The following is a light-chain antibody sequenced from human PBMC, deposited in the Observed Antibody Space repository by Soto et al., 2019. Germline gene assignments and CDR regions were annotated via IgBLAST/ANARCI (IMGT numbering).Light chain of an antibody. J-gene: IGKJ1*01. CDR3: VQGTHWPRT. CDR1: ESLVFSDVNTY. CDR2: KVS. V-gene: IGKV2-30*01. Sequence: DVVMTQSPLFLPVTLGQPASISCRSSESLVFSDVNTYLTWLHQSPGQSPRRLIYKVSKRGSGVPGRFSGSGSGTDFTLKISRVEAEDVGLYYCVQGTHWPRTFGQGTKVEIK.